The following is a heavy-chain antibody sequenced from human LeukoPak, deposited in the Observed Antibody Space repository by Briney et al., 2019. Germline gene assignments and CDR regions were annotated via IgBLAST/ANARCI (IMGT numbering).Heavy chain of an antibody. Sequence: SETLSLTCTVSGGSLSSYYWSWIRQPPGKGLKWIGYISYSGITNYYPSLKGRVSISIDMSKNQFSLKLSSVTAADTAVYYCARGGYGYYGDEVDYWGQGTLVTVSS. J-gene: IGHJ4*02. CDR3: ARGGYGYYGDEVDY. CDR2: ISYSGIT. D-gene: IGHD4-17*01. V-gene: IGHV4-59*01. CDR1: GGSLSSYY.